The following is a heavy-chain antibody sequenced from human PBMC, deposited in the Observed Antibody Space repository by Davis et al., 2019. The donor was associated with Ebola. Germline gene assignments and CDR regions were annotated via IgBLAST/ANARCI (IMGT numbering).Heavy chain of an antibody. J-gene: IGHJ4*02. CDR3: ARLVRRSIFGVVTGFDY. D-gene: IGHD3-3*01. V-gene: IGHV5-51*01. Sequence: GESLKISCKGSGYSFTSYWISWVRQMPGKGLEWMGIIYPGDSDTRYSPSFQGQVTISADKSISTAYLQWSSLKASDTAMYYCARLVRRSIFGVVTGFDYWGQGTLVTVSS. CDR1: GYSFTSYW. CDR2: IYPGDSDT.